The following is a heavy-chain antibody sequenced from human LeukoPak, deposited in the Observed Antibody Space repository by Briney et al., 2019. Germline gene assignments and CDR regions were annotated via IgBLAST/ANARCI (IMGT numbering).Heavy chain of an antibody. D-gene: IGHD6-13*01. CDR1: GLTFSSYG. Sequence: GGSLRLSCAASGLTFSSYGMHWARQAPGKGLEWVAVISYDGSNKYYADSVKGRFTISRDNSKNTLYLQMNSLRAEDTAVYYCARALDSSSWYSYYYGMDVWGQGTTVTVSS. CDR2: ISYDGSNK. CDR3: ARALDSSSWYSYYYGMDV. V-gene: IGHV3-30*03. J-gene: IGHJ6*02.